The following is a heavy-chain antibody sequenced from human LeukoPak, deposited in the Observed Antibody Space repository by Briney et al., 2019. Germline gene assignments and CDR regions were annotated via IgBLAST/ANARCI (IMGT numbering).Heavy chain of an antibody. CDR1: RFTVSRNH. CDR3: ARDSSTDAFDI. J-gene: IGHJ3*02. V-gene: IGHV3-66*02. D-gene: IGHD2-15*01. Sequence: PGGSLRLSCAASRFTVSRNHMNWVRQAPGKGLEWVSVIYSGGTTYYADTAKGRFTISRDSSKNTLYLQMNGLRTEDTAVYYCARDSSTDAFDIWGQGTMVTVSS. CDR2: IYSGGTT.